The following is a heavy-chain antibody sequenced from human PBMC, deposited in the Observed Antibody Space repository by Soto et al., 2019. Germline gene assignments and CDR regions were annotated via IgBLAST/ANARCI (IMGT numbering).Heavy chain of an antibody. CDR1: GGFMSEYF. CDR2: IYYLGST. V-gene: IGHV4-59*01. J-gene: IGHJ4*02. D-gene: IGHD3-10*01. CDR3: ARDGYDGSGSPYPAY. Sequence: LXLTCSLSGGFMSEYFWSWIVQSPGKGLEWIGYIYYLGSTDYNPSLKSRVTISVDTSKRQFSLRLTSVTAADTAVYYCARDGYDGSGSPYPAYWGPGTQVTVSS.